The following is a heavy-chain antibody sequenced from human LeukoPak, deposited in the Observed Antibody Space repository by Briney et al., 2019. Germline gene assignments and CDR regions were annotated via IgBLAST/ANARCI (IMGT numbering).Heavy chain of an antibody. CDR3: ARDSLDFWSIGDDAFDI. V-gene: IGHV3-7*01. Sequence: PGGSLRLSCAASGFTFSSYWMSWVRQAPGKGLEWVANIKQDGSEKYYVDSVKGRFTISRDNAKNSLYLQMNSLRAEDTAVYYCARDSLDFWSIGDDAFDIWGQGTMVTVSS. D-gene: IGHD3-3*01. CDR2: IKQDGSEK. J-gene: IGHJ3*02. CDR1: GFTFSSYW.